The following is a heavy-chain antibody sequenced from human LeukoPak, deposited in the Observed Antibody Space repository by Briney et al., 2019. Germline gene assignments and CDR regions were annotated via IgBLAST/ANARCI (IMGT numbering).Heavy chain of an antibody. D-gene: IGHD1-14*01. CDR2: VYYSGTT. J-gene: IGHJ3*02. Sequence: PSETLSLTCTVPGGSIRTYYCSWLRQPPGKGLEWVGHVYYSGTTNYNPSLKSRVTISADTSKNQFSLRLTSVTAADTAVYYCARGLNNRKSGRRFDVFESWGQGTMVTVSS. V-gene: IGHV4-59*01. CDR1: GGSIRTYY. CDR3: ARGLNNRKSGRRFDVFES.